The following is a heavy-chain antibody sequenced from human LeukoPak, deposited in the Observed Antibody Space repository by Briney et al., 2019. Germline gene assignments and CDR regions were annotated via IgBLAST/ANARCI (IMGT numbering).Heavy chain of an antibody. D-gene: IGHD3-22*01. CDR2: ISHDGSNK. J-gene: IGHJ4*02. V-gene: IGHV3-30*18. CDR1: GFTFSSYG. Sequence: GGSLRLSCAASGFTFSSYGMHWVRQAPGKGLEGVAVISHDGSNKYYADSVKGRFTISRDNSKNTLYLQMNSLRAEDTAVYYCAKDRYSSGYCYFDYWGQGTLVTVSS. CDR3: AKDRYSSGYCYFDY.